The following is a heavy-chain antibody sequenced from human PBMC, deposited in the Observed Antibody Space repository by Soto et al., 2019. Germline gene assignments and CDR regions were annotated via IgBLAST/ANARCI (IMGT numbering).Heavy chain of an antibody. CDR2: SYYSGST. J-gene: IGHJ4*02. V-gene: IGHV4-30-4*01. CDR3: AREGSGYDHTFFDY. D-gene: IGHD5-12*01. Sequence: QVQLQESGPGLVKPSQTLSLTCTVSGGSISSGGYYWSWIRQPPGKGLEWIGYSYYSGSTYYNPSPKSRVTISVDTSNNQFSLKLSSVTAADTAVYYCAREGSGYDHTFFDYWGQGTLVTVSS. CDR1: GGSISSGGYY.